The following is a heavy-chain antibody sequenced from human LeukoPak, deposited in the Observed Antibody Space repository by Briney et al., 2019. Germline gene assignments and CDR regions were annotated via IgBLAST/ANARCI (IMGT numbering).Heavy chain of an antibody. CDR1: GFTFSSYG. Sequence: GGSLRLSCAASGFTFSSYGMHWVRQAPGKGLEWVAVISYDGSNKYYADSVKGRFTISRDNSKNTLYLQMNSLRAEDTAVYYCANTLSTEDGYNLPFFDYWGQGTLVTVSS. V-gene: IGHV3-30*18. CDR3: ANTLSTEDGYNLPFFDY. CDR2: ISYDGSNK. J-gene: IGHJ4*02. D-gene: IGHD5-24*01.